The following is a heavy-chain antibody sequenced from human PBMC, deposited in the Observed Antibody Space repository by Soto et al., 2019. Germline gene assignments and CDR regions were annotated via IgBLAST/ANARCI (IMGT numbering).Heavy chain of an antibody. CDR3: VRRDITATTKWGAFDV. V-gene: IGHV3-23*01. Sequence: EVQLLESGGGLVQPGGSLRLSCAASGFTSSSFVMNWVRQAPGKGLEWVSTISPGADVSHYTDSVKGRFTISRDNSRRTLHLQMDSLRVEDAAVYFCVRRDITATTKWGAFDVWGQGTAVTVSS. CDR1: GFTSSSFV. CDR2: ISPGADVS. D-gene: IGHD1-20*01. J-gene: IGHJ3*01.